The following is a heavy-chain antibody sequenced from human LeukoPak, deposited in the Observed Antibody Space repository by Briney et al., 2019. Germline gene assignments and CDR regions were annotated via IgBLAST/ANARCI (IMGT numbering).Heavy chain of an antibody. V-gene: IGHV4-59*01. CDR3: ARTMVRGVIILIPYYMDV. CDR1: GGSISSYY. J-gene: IGHJ6*03. Sequence: SETLSLTCTVSGGSISSYYWSWIRQPPGKGLEWIGYIYYSGSTNYNPSLKGRVTISVDTSKNQFSLKLSSVTAADTAVYYCARTMVRGVIILIPYYMDVWGKGTTVTVSS. CDR2: IYYSGST. D-gene: IGHD3-10*01.